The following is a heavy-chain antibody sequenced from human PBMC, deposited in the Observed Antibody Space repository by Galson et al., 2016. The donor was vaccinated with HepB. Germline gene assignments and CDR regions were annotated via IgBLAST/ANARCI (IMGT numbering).Heavy chain of an antibody. D-gene: IGHD3-16*01. CDR3: AGGSKDTFVHRRLGGIFDS. Sequence: SETLSLTCGVYNGSLSSYYWSWLRQTPGKGLEWIGEINHRGTTNNNPSLKSRLSMSIDTAKNQFSLTVSSVTAADTAVYYCAGGSKDTFVHRRLGGIFDSWGQGTLVAVSS. CDR1: NGSLSSYY. CDR2: INHRGTT. V-gene: IGHV4-34*01. J-gene: IGHJ4*02.